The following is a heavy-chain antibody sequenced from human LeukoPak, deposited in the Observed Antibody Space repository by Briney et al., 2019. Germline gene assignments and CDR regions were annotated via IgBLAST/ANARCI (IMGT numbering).Heavy chain of an antibody. CDR3: AKTQTTMVRGVNYYFDY. D-gene: IGHD3-10*01. CDR1: GFTFSDYY. Sequence: GSLRLSCAASGFTFSDYYMSWIRQAPGKGLEWVSASSGSGGSTYYADSVKGRFTISRDNSKNTLYLQMNSLRAEDTAVYYCAKTQTTMVRGVNYYFDYWGQGTLVTVSS. CDR2: SSGSGGST. V-gene: IGHV3-23*01. J-gene: IGHJ4*02.